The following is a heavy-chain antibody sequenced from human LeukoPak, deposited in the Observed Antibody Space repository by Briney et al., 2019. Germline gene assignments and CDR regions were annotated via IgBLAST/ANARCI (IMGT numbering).Heavy chain of an antibody. CDR2: IYYSGST. Sequence: SETLSLTCTVSGGSISSYYWSWIRQPPGKGLEWIGYIYYSGSTNYNPSLKSRVTISVDTSKNQFSLKLSSVTAADTAVYYCARVLSASLRYGMDVWGQGTTVTVSS. CDR1: GGSISSYY. V-gene: IGHV4-59*01. D-gene: IGHD3-10*01. CDR3: ARVLSASLRYGMDV. J-gene: IGHJ6*02.